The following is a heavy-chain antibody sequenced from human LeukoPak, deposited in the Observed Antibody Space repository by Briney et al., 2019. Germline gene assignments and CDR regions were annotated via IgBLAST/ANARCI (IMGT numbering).Heavy chain of an antibody. D-gene: IGHD7-27*01. CDR3: MCWGTDNH. Sequence: SGESLRLSCTFSGLTFRSYWMNWVRQAPGKGLEWVANINPGGNEIRSVDSVKGRSIISRDNAKNSPDLQMSSLRVEDTAVYYCMCWGTDNHWGQGILVTVSS. J-gene: IGHJ4*02. CDR2: INPGGNEI. CDR1: GLTFRSYW. V-gene: IGHV3-7*01.